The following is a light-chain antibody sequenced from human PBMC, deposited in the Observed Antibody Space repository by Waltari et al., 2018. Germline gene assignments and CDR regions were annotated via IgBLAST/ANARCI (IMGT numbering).Light chain of an antibody. J-gene: IGLJ3*02. Sequence: QSVMTQPPSASGTPGQRVIISCSGSSSNIGTDTVNWYQPLPGPAPKLLISSNRQRPSGVPGRFSGSQRGTSASLAISGLQSEDEADYFCAAWDDSLNGWVFGGGTKLTVL. CDR1: SSNIGTDT. V-gene: IGLV1-44*01. CDR2: SNR. CDR3: AAWDDSLNGWV.